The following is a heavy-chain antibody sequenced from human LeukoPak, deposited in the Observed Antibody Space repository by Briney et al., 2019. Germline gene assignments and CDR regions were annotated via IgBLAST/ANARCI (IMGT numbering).Heavy chain of an antibody. Sequence: PSETLSLTCSVSGDYIGSSFWSWLRQPPGKGLEWIGYIYYSGSTNYNPSLKSRVTMSVDTSKNQFSLKLTSVSAADTAVFYCAGARGDPNWYFDLWGRGILVTVSS. D-gene: IGHD3-10*01. CDR1: GDYIGSSF. CDR3: AGARGDPNWYFDL. V-gene: IGHV4-59*08. CDR2: IYYSGST. J-gene: IGHJ2*01.